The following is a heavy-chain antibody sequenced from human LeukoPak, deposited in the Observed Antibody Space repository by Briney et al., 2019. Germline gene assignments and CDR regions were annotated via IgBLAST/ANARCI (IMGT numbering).Heavy chain of an antibody. CDR3: AKVRNYDILTGPPGYFDY. CDR2: ISGSGGST. D-gene: IGHD3-9*01. V-gene: IGHV3-23*01. J-gene: IGHJ4*02. Sequence: TSGSLRLSCAASGFTFSGYAMSWVRQAPGKGLEWVSAISGSGGSTYYADSVKGRFTISRDNSKNTLYLQMNSLRAEDTAVYYCAKVRNYDILTGPPGYFDYWGQGTLVTVSS. CDR1: GFTFSGYA.